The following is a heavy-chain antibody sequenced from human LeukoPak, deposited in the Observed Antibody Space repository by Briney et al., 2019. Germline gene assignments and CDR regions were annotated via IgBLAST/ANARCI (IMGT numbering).Heavy chain of an antibody. D-gene: IGHD3-3*01. CDR1: GYSFTSYW. J-gene: IGHJ4*02. CDR2: IYPGDSDT. Sequence: GESLKISCKGSGYSFTSYWIGWVRQMPGKGLEWMGIIYPGDSDTRYSPSFQGQVTISADKSISTAYLQWSSLKASDTAMNYCSRHVAMFGVVFLFEYWGQRTLVTVSS. V-gene: IGHV5-51*01. CDR3: SRHVAMFGVVFLFEY.